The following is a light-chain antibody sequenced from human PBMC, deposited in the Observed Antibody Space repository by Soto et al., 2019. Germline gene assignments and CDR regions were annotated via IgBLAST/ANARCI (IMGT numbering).Light chain of an antibody. CDR2: GNS. CDR3: QSYDSSLSGSV. V-gene: IGLV1-40*01. J-gene: IGLJ3*02. CDR1: SSNIGAGYD. Sequence: QSVLTQPPSVSGAPGQRVTISCTGSSSNIGAGYDVHWYQQLPGTAPKLLSYGNSNRPSGVPDRFSGSKSGPSASLDITGLRAEDEADYYCQSYDSSLSGSVFGGGTKLTVL.